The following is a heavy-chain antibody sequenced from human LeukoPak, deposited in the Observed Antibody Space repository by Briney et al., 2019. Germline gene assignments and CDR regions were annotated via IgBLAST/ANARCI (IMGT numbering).Heavy chain of an antibody. D-gene: IGHD6-13*01. CDR1: GGSISSYY. CDR3: ARHKSSSWYYFDY. V-gene: IGHV4-59*08. Sequence: PSETLSLTCTVSGGSISSYYWSWIRQPPGKGLEWIGYIYYSGSTNYNPSLKSRVTISVDTSKNQFSLKLSSVTAADTAVYYCARHKSSSWYYFDYWGQGTLVTVSS. J-gene: IGHJ4*02. CDR2: IYYSGST.